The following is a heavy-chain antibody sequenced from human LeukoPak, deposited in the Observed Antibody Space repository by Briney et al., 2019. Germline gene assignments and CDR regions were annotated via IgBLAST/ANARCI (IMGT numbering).Heavy chain of an antibody. V-gene: IGHV3-23*01. J-gene: IGHJ6*02. CDR2: ISGRGDSI. CDR3: ARGAYSYYYGVDV. Sequence: GGSLRLSCTASGFTFRRYDMSWVRQAPGKGLEWVSDISGRGDSIFYADSVKGRFTISRDNSRNTVYLQMNSLRVEDTAVYYCARGAYSYYYGVDVWGQGTTVTVSS. CDR1: GFTFRRYD.